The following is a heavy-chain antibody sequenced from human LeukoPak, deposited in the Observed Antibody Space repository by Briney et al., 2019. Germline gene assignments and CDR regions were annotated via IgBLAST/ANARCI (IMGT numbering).Heavy chain of an antibody. CDR3: AKSSYYDSSGYYREYYFDY. D-gene: IGHD3-22*01. CDR1: GFTFSSYS. J-gene: IGHJ4*02. V-gene: IGHV3-23*01. CDR2: ITGSAGST. Sequence: GGSLRLSCAASGFTFSSYSMSWVRQAPGKGLEWVSGITGSAGSTHYADSVKGRFTVSRDNTKNTLYLQMNSLRAEDTAIYYCAKSSYYDSSGYYREYYFDYWGQGTLVTVSS.